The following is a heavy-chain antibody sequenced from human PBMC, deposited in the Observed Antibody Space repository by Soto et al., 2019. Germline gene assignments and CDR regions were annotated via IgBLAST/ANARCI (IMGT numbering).Heavy chain of an antibody. CDR2: ISSRGNYT. J-gene: IGHJ6*02. CDR1: GFTFSDYY. V-gene: IGHV3-11*06. CDR3: ARDGGVIIAAATGGGYGMDV. Sequence: HVHMVESGGDLVKPGGSLRLSCAVSGFTFSDYYMSWIRQAPEKGLEWVAYISSRGNYTNYADSVRGRFTISRDNVENSLFLQMNSLRDEDTAVYYCARDGGVIIAAATGGGYGMDVWGQGTTVIVSS. D-gene: IGHD2-2*01.